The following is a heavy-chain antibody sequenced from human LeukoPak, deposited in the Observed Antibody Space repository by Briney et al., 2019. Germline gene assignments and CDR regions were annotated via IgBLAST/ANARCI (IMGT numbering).Heavy chain of an antibody. CDR2: INSDGSST. J-gene: IGHJ4*02. CDR3: ARDSYDYGSGIYRPTAVYYFDF. V-gene: IGHV3-74*01. Sequence: GSLRLSCAASGFTFSSYWMHWVRQAPGKGLVWVSRINSDGSSTSYADSVKGRFTISRDNAKNTLYLQMNSLRAEDTAVYYCARDSYDYGSGIYRPTAVYYFDFWGQGTLVTVSS. CDR1: GFTFSSYW. D-gene: IGHD3-10*01.